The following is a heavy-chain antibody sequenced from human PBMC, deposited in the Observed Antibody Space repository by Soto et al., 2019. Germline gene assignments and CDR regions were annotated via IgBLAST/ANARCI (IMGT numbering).Heavy chain of an antibody. Sequence: SETLSLTCTVSGGSISSSSYYWGWIRQPPGKGLEWIGSIYYSGSTYYNPSLKSRVTISVDTSKNQFSLRLSSVTAADTAVYYCARGYGRNFDYWGQGTLVTVSS. CDR3: ARGYGRNFDY. CDR1: GGSISSSSYY. CDR2: IYYSGST. D-gene: IGHD5-18*01. V-gene: IGHV4-39*01. J-gene: IGHJ4*02.